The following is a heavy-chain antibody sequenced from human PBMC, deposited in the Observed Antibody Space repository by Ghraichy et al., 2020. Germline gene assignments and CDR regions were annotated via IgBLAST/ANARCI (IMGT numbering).Heavy chain of an antibody. CDR1: GFMFTSYY. V-gene: IGHV3-7*03. J-gene: IGHJ4*02. CDR3: TKTTWGGQSNY. Sequence: GGSLRLSCAASGFMFTSYYMSWVRQAPGKGLEWVANIRQDGSDKFYVDSVKGRFTISRDNAKNSLFLQMNDLRAEDTAEYYCTKTTWGGQSNYWGQGSLVTGSS. D-gene: IGHD2/OR15-2a*01. CDR2: IRQDGSDK.